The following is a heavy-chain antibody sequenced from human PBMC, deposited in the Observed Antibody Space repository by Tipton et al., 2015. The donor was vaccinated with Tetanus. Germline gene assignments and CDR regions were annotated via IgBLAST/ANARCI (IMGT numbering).Heavy chain of an antibody. CDR3: ARDHRLSASYAGWFDP. CDR1: GDSISSYC. CDR2: IYFTGNT. J-gene: IGHJ5*02. D-gene: IGHD1-26*01. Sequence: TLSLTCTVSGDSISSYCWSWIRQPPGRGLEWIGHIYFTGNTQYSLSLKSRVTMSVDTSTTQFSLRLNSVTAADTAIYYCARDHRLSASYAGWFDPWGQGTLVTVSS. V-gene: IGHV4-59*01.